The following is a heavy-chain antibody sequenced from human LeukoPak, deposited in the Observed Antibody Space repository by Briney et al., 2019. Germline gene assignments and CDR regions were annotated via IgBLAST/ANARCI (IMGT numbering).Heavy chain of an antibody. V-gene: IGHV3-7*01. J-gene: IGHJ6*03. CDR2: IKQDGSEK. D-gene: IGHD3-10*01. CDR1: GFTFSSYW. CDR3: ARDSPVLLWFGEPYYYYYMDV. Sequence: PGGSLRLSCAASGFTFSSYWMSWVRQAPGKGLEWVANIKQDGSEKYYVDSVKGRFTNSRDNAKNSLYLQMNSLRAENTAVYYCARDSPVLLWFGEPYYYYYMDVWGKGTTVTISS.